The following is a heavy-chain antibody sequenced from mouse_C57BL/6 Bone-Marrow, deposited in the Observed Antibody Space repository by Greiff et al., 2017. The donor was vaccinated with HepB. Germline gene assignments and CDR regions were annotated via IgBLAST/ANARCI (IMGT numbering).Heavy chain of an antibody. D-gene: IGHD2-4*01. CDR1: GYTFTSYW. CDR2: IDPSDSYT. CDR3: ARSYDYDFDY. V-gene: IGHV1-69*01. Sequence: VKLQQPGAELVMPGASVKLSCKASGYTFTSYWMHWVKQRPGQGLEWIGEIDPSDSYTNYNQKFKGKSTLTVDKSSSTAYMQLSSLTSEDSAVYYCARSYDYDFDYWGQGTTLTVSS. J-gene: IGHJ2*01.